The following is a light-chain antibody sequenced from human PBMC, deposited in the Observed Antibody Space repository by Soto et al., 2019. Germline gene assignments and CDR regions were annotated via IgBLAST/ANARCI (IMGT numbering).Light chain of an antibody. Sequence: QSVLTQPPSASGSPGQSVTISCTGTSSDVRGYNYVSWYQQYPGRAPKLMIYEVTKRPSGVPDRFSGSKSGNTASLTVSGLQAEDEADYYCSSYAASNNFYFVFGGGTKVTVL. V-gene: IGLV2-8*01. CDR2: EVT. CDR3: SSYAASNNFYFV. J-gene: IGLJ3*02. CDR1: SSDVRGYNY.